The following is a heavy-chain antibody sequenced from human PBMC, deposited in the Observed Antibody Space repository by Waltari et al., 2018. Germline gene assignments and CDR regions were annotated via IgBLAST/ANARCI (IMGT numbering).Heavy chain of an antibody. J-gene: IGHJ5*02. D-gene: IGHD3-3*01. V-gene: IGHV4-59*11. CDR2: IYYSGST. CDR3: ARESSLTIFGVANNWFDP. Sequence: QVQLQESGPGLVKPSETLSLTCTVSGGSISSHYWSWTRQPPGKGLEWIGYIYYSGSTNYNPSLKSRVTISVDTSKNQFSLKLSSVTAADTAVYYCARESSLTIFGVANNWFDPWGQGTLVTVSS. CDR1: GGSISSHY.